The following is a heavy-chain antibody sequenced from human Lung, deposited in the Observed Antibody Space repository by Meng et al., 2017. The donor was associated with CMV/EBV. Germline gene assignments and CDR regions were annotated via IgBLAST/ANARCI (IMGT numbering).Heavy chain of an antibody. CDR3: ARGKARSSGVNKYYYYYGMDV. D-gene: IGHD6-6*01. CDR1: GFTFSRYW. CDR2: IKEDGSEK. J-gene: IGHJ6*02. V-gene: IGHV3-7*01. Sequence: GGSLRLSCAASGFTFSRYWMTWVRQAPGKGLEWLANIKEDGSEKYYVESVKGRFTISRDNAKNSLYLEMNSLTVADTAVYYCARGKARSSGVNKYYYYYGMDVWGQGTTVTVSS.